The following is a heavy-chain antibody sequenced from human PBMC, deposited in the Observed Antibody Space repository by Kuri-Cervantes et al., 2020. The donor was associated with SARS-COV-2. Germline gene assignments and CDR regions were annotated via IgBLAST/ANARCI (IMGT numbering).Heavy chain of an antibody. CDR1: GFTVSSNY. CDR2: IYSGGST. V-gene: IGHV3-53*05. D-gene: IGHD4-11*01. J-gene: IGHJ4*02. CDR3: AKLTRREDYNPFDF. Sequence: GESLKISCAASGFTVSSNYMSWVRQAPGKGLEWVSVIYSGGSTYYADSVKGRFTISRDNSKNTLYLQMNSLRVDDTAVYYCAKLTRREDYNPFDFWGQGTLVTVSS.